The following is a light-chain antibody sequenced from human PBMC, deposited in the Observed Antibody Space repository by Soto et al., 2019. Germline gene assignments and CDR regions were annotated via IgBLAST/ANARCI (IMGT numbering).Light chain of an antibody. CDR3: CSSVGGPIWV. Sequence: QSALAQPASVSGSPGQSIAISCTGTSSDVGSYDRVCWYQHHPGKAATLMIYEVNKRPSGVSDRFSGSKSGNTASLTISGLQAEDEADYYCCSSVGGPIWVFGGGTKLTVL. CDR2: EVN. J-gene: IGLJ3*02. V-gene: IGLV2-23*02. CDR1: SSDVGSYDR.